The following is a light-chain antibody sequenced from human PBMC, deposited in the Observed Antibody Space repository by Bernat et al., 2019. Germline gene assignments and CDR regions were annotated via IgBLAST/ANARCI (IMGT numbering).Light chain of an antibody. CDR3: QQSYTMSPP. CDR2: AAS. J-gene: IGKJ5*01. CDR1: QSISSY. V-gene: IGKV1-39*01. Sequence: DIQMTQSPSSLSGSVGDRVTITCRASQSISSYLNWYQQKPGKAPKLLIYAASSLQSGVPSRFSGSGSGTDFTLSVSSLQPEDFATYYCQQSYTMSPPFGQGTRLEIK.